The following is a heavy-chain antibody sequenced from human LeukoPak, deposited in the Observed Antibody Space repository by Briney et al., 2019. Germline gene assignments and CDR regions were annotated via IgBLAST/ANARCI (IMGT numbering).Heavy chain of an antibody. CDR1: GFTFSAHW. D-gene: IGHD1-1*01. CDR3: ARLLGTSTTYDY. CDR2: IYPDGSQK. J-gene: IGHJ4*02. Sequence: GGSLRLSCEASGFTFSAHWMSWVRQAPGKGLEWVASIYPDGSQKYYLDSVRGRFTISRDNTKNSLYLQMSSLGAEDTAVYYCARLLGTSTTYDYWGQGTLVTVSS. V-gene: IGHV3-7*01.